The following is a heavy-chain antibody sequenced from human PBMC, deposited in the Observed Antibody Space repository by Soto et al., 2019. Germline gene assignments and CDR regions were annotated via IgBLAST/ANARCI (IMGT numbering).Heavy chain of an antibody. J-gene: IGHJ5*02. CDR1: GGSFSGYY. CDR3: ARDRWFDP. Sequence: PSETLSLTCAVYGGSFSGYYLSWIRQPPGKGLEWIGEINHSGSTNYNPSLKSRVTISVDTSKNQFSLKLSSVTAADTAVYYCARDRWFDPWGQGTLVTVSS. CDR2: INHSGST. V-gene: IGHV4-34*01.